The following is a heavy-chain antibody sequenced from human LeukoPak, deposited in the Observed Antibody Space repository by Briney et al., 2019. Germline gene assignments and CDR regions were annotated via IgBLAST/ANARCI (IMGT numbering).Heavy chain of an antibody. CDR2: ISYDGINK. CDR3: ARVLYYYDSSGYGPGFDY. V-gene: IGHV3-30-3*01. CDR1: GFTFSSYA. J-gene: IGHJ4*02. D-gene: IGHD3-22*01. Sequence: GGSLRLSCAVSGFTFSSYAMHWVRQAPGKGLEWVAVISYDGINKYYADSVKGRFTISRDNSKNTLYLQMNSLRAEDTAVYYCARVLYYYDSSGYGPGFDYWGQGTLVTVSS.